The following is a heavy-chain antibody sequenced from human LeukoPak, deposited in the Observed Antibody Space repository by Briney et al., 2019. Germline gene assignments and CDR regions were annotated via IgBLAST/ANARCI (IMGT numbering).Heavy chain of an antibody. CDR2: IYYSGNT. J-gene: IGHJ3*02. V-gene: IGHV4-39*01. CDR3: ARWLNEDDAFDI. Sequence: PSETLSLTCSVSGAYISSSGAYYWGWIRQPPGKGLEWIGSIYYSGNTDYNPSLKSRVTISVDTSKNQFSLKLSSVTAADTAVYYCARWLNEDDAFDIWGQGTMVTVSS. CDR1: GAYISSSGAYY. D-gene: IGHD1-1*01.